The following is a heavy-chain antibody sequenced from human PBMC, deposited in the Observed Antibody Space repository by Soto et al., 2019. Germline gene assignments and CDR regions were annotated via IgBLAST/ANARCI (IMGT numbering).Heavy chain of an antibody. V-gene: IGHV3-7*01. CDR3: ARHQGHSGSHIYYFDY. CDR1: GFTFSSYW. J-gene: IGHJ4*02. CDR2: IKQDGSEK. Sequence: EVQLVESGGGLVQPGGSLRLSCAASGFTFSSYWMSWVRQAPGQGMEWVANIKQDGSEKYYVDSVKGRFTISRDNAKNSLYLHMNSLRAEDTAMYFCARHQGHSGSHIYYFDYWGQGTLVTVSS. D-gene: IGHD1-26*01.